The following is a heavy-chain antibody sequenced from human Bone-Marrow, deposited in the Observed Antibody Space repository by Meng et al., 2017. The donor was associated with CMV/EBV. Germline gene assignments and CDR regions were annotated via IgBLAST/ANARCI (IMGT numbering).Heavy chain of an antibody. J-gene: IGHJ5*02. CDR1: GYTFTSYG. Sequence: ASVKVSCKASGYTFTSYGISWVRQAPGQGLEWMGWISAYNGNTNYAQKLQGRVTMTTDTSTSTAYMELRSLRSDDTALYYCARSYCSSTSCYWSDWFDPWGQGTRVTVSS. V-gene: IGHV1-18*01. CDR2: ISAYNGNT. D-gene: IGHD2-2*01. CDR3: ARSYCSSTSCYWSDWFDP.